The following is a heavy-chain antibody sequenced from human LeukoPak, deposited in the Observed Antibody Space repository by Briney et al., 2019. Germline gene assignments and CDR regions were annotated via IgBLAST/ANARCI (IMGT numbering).Heavy chain of an antibody. V-gene: IGHV1-2*04. CDR2: INPNSGGT. CDR1: GGTFSSYA. Sequence: ASVKVSCKASGGTFSSYAISWVRQAPGQGLEWMGWINPNSGGTNYAQKFQGWVTMTRDTSISTAYMELSRLRSDDTAVYYCARGSDQESPLRYFDWLLYPTGMDVWGQGTTVTVSS. D-gene: IGHD3-9*01. CDR3: ARGSDQESPLRYFDWLLYPTGMDV. J-gene: IGHJ6*02.